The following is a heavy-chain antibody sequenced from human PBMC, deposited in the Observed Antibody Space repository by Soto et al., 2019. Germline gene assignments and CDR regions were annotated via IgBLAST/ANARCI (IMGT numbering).Heavy chain of an antibody. CDR1: GYSFTSYW. J-gene: IGHJ6*02. Sequence: GESLKISCKGSGYSFTSYWIGWVRQMPGKGLEWMGIIYPGDSDTRYSPSFQGQVTISADKSISTAYLQWSSLKASDTAMYYCARLAGYYDILTYGMDVWGQGTTVTVSS. CDR3: ARLAGYYDILTYGMDV. CDR2: IYPGDSDT. V-gene: IGHV5-51*01. D-gene: IGHD3-9*01.